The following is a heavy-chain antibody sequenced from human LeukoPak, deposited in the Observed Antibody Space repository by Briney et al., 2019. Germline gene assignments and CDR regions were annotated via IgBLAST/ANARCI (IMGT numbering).Heavy chain of an antibody. Sequence: GGSLRLSCAASGFTFTTYSMSWVRQAPGKGLEWVSVISGSGGSTYYADSVKGRFTISRDNSKNTVYLQMNSLRAEDTAVYYCVKLWLRVLDYFDYWGQGTLVTVSS. V-gene: IGHV3-23*01. CDR2: ISGSGGST. CDR3: VKLWLRVLDYFDY. D-gene: IGHD5-12*01. CDR1: GFTFTTYS. J-gene: IGHJ4*02.